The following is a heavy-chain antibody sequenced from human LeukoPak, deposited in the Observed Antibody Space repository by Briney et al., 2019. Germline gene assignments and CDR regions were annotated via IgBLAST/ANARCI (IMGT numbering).Heavy chain of an antibody. CDR1: GGSFSSSTYY. CDR2: IYYSGST. V-gene: IGHV4-39*07. CDR3: ARGNEYQLPFDY. D-gene: IGHD2-2*01. Sequence: SETLSLTCTVSGGSFSSSTYYWGWIRQPPGKGLEWIGSIYYSGSTYYNPSLKSRVTISVDTSKNQFSLKLSSVTAADTAVYYCARGNEYQLPFDYWGQGTLVTVSS. J-gene: IGHJ4*02.